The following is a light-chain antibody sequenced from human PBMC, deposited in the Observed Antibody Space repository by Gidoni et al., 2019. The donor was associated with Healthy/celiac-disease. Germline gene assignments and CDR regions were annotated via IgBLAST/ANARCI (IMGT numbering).Light chain of an antibody. V-gene: IGKV1-39*01. CDR1: PSISSY. CDR2: AAS. CDR3: QQSYSTPYT. J-gene: IGKJ2*01. Sequence: IQLTQSPSSLSASVGDRVTITCRGSPSISSYLNWYQQKPGKAPKLLIYAASSLQSGVPSRCSGSGSGTDFTLTISSLQPEDFATYYCQQSYSTPYTFGQWTKLEIK.